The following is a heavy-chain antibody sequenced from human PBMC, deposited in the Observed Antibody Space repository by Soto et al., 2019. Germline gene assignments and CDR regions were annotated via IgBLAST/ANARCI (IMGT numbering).Heavy chain of an antibody. Sequence: SETLSLTCTVSGGSVRSDSFYWSWIRQPPGKGLEWIAFIYRSGSTNYNPSLNSRVTISVDTSKNQFSLKLSSVTAADTAVYYCARYPLQYSYGPTDYYGMDVWGQGTTVTVSS. D-gene: IGHD5-18*01. CDR2: IYRSGST. CDR3: ARYPLQYSYGPTDYYGMDV. CDR1: GGSVRSDSFY. V-gene: IGHV4-61*01. J-gene: IGHJ6*02.